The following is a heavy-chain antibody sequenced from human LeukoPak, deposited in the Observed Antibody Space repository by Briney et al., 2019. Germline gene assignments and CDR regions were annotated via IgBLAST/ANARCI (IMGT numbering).Heavy chain of an antibody. D-gene: IGHD3-16*01. CDR3: ARFLSVAGGVDRDY. CDR1: GYTFTSYD. CDR2: MNPNSGNT. J-gene: IGHJ4*02. V-gene: IGHV1-8*01. Sequence: ASVKVSCKASGYTFTSYDINWVRQATGQGLEWLGWMNPNSGNTGYAQKFQGRVTMTRNTSISTAYMELSSLRSEDTAVYYCARFLSVAGGVDRDYWGQGTLVTVSS.